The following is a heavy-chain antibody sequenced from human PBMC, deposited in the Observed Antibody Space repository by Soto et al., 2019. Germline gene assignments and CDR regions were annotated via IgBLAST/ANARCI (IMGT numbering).Heavy chain of an antibody. CDR1: GFTFSSYA. V-gene: IGHV3-23*01. D-gene: IGHD5-18*01. J-gene: IGHJ4*02. CDR2: ISGSGDST. CDR3: ARVDTAMVLDY. Sequence: EVQLLESGGGLVQPGGSLRLSCAASGFTFSSYAMSWVRQAPGKGLEWVSVISGSGDSTYYADSVKGRFTISGDNAKNPLYLQMNTLRAEDTAVYYCARVDTAMVLDYWGQGTLVTVSS.